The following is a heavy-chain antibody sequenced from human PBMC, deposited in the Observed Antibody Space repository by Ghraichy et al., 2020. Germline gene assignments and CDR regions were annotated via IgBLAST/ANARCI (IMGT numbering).Heavy chain of an antibody. CDR2: IYYSGST. D-gene: IGHD3-16*01. V-gene: IGHV4-39*01. CDR1: GGSISSSSYY. CDR3: ARRLEITGYFDY. J-gene: IGHJ4*02. Sequence: SETLSLTCTVSGGSISSSSYYWGWIRQPPGKGLEWIGSIYYSGSTYYNPSLKSRVTISVDTSKNQFSLKLSSVTAADTAVYYCARRLEITGYFDYWGQGTLVTVSS.